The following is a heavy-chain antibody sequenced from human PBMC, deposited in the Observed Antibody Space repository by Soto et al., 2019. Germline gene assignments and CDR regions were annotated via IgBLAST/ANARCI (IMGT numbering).Heavy chain of an antibody. CDR1: GFTFRTYG. V-gene: IGHV3-30*18. J-gene: IGHJ1*01. D-gene: IGHD6-19*01. CDR3: EKEAPGGWHFFDT. Sequence: PXVFLRLAFAASGFTFRTYGMHWVRQAPGKGLEWVAFISDDGSQKYYGDSVKGRFTISRDNSKNTLSLRMISLRTEDTSVYYCEKEAPGGWHFFDTWGQRTLVPVSS. CDR2: ISDDGSQK.